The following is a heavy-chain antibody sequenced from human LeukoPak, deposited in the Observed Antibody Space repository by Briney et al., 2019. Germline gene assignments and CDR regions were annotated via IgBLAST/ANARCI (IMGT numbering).Heavy chain of an antibody. CDR2: INPNSGGT. V-gene: IGHV1-2*02. J-gene: IGHJ3*02. CDR1: GYTFTGYY. Sequence: GASVKVSCKASGYTFTGYYMHWVRQAPGQGLEWMGWINPNSGGTNYAQKFQGRVTMTRDTSISTAYMELSRLRSDDTAVYYCARDRIGMIPDAFDIWGQGTMVTVSS. D-gene: IGHD3-22*01. CDR3: ARDRIGMIPDAFDI.